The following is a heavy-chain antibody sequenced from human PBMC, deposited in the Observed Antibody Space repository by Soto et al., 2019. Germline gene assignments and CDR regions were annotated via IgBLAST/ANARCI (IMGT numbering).Heavy chain of an antibody. V-gene: IGHV1-69*12. CDR1: GGTFGNTA. J-gene: IGHJ5*02. D-gene: IGHD3-3*01. Sequence: QVQLVQSGAEVKEPGSSVNVSCKTSGGTFGNTAVTWVRQAPGQGLEWIGGIVPMFGTANYAQKFRGRVKITADESPSTAYMELRSLRSDDTAVYYCARDGDPGYSFWSGPLGGGRFDPGGQGTLVTVSS. CDR2: IVPMFGTA. CDR3: ARDGDPGYSFWSGPLGGGRFDP.